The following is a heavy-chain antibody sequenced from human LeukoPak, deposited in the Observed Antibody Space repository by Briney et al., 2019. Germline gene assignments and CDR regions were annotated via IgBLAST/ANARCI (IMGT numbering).Heavy chain of an antibody. J-gene: IGHJ4*02. CDR3: ARDGSGIVPTNPDY. D-gene: IGHD5-12*01. V-gene: IGHV1-18*01. CDR1: GYAFHTHG. Sequence: ASVKVSCKASGYAFHTHGLSWVRQAPGQGLEWMGWISVHNGNTNYAQKLQGRVTMTTGTSTNTAYMELRSLRSDDTAMYYCARDGSGIVPTNPDYWGQGTLVTVSS. CDR2: ISVHNGNT.